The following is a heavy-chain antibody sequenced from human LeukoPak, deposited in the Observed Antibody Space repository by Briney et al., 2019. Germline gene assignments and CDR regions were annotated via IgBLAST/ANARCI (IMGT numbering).Heavy chain of an antibody. CDR2: ISSSSSYI. V-gene: IGHV3-21*01. CDR1: GFTFSSYA. J-gene: IGHJ4*02. Sequence: PGGSLRLSCAASGFTFSSYAMSWVRQAPGKGLEWVSSISSSSSYIYYADSVKGRFTISRDNAKNSLYLQMNSLRAEDTAVYYCARDRDYGEPFDYWGQGTLVTVSS. CDR3: ARDRDYGEPFDY. D-gene: IGHD4-17*01.